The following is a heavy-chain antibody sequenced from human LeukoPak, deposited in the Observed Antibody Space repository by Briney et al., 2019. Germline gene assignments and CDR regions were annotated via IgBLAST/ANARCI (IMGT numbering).Heavy chain of an antibody. CDR2: IYSGGCT. D-gene: IGHD2-2*01. Sequence: GGSLRLSCAASGFTVSSNYMSWVRQAPGKGLEWVSVIYSGGCTYYADSVKGRFTISRDNSKNTLYLQMNSLRAEDTAVYYCAREERYCSSSRCFVGVGNDYWGQGTLVSVSS. V-gene: IGHV3-53*01. CDR3: AREERYCSSSRCFVGVGNDY. CDR1: GFTVSSNY. J-gene: IGHJ4*02.